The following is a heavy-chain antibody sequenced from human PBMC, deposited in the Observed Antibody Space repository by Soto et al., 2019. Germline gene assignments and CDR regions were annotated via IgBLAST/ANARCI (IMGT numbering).Heavy chain of an antibody. V-gene: IGHV4-59*08. CDR1: GGSISSYY. CDR2: IYYSGST. J-gene: IGHJ4*02. Sequence: QVQLQESGPGLVKPSETLSLTCTVSGGSISSYYWSWIRQPPGKGLEWIGYIYYSGSTNYNPSLKSRVTISVDTSKNQFSLKLSSVTAADTAVYYCARHXERGVDFDYWGQGTLVTVSS. CDR3: ARHXERGVDFDY.